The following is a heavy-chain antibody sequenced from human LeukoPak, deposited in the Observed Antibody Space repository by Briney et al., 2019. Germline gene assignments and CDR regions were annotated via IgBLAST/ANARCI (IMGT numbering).Heavy chain of an antibody. Sequence: AGGSLRLSCAASGFTFSSYSMNWVRQAPGKGLEWVSYISSSSTIYYADSVKGRFTISRDNAKNSLYLQMNSLRAEDTALYYCAKDMSHSGDDAFDIWGQGTMVTVSS. CDR2: ISSSSTI. J-gene: IGHJ3*02. CDR3: AKDMSHSGDDAFDI. V-gene: IGHV3-48*04. D-gene: IGHD3-10*01. CDR1: GFTFSSYS.